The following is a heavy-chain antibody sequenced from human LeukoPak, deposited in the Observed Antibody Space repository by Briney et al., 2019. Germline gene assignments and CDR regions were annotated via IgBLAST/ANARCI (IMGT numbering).Heavy chain of an antibody. V-gene: IGHV3-23*01. Sequence: GGSLRLSCAASGFTFSRYAMTWVRQGPGKGLEWVSSIRGSGATTVYADSVKGRFTVSRDNSRNTLFLQMDSLRAEDTAVYYCAGALAPYNFHYWGQGTLVTVSS. CDR3: AGALAPYNFHY. CDR2: IRGSGATT. CDR1: GFTFSRYA. J-gene: IGHJ4*02.